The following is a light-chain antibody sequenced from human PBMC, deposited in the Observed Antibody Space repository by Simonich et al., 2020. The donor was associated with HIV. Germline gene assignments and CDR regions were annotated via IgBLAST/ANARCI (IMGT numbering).Light chain of an antibody. CDR1: QGISSA. CDR2: DAS. J-gene: IGKJ3*01. Sequence: AIQLTQSPSSLSASVGDRVTITFRASQGISSALAWYQQKPGKAPKLLVYDASSLESGGPARFSGSGSGTNFTLNISSLQPEDFATYYCQQVNSYPVTFGPGTKVDIK. V-gene: IGKV1-13*02. CDR3: QQVNSYPVT.